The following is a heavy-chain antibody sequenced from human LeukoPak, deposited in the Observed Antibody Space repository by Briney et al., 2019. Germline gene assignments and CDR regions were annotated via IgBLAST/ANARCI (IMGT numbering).Heavy chain of an antibody. D-gene: IGHD5-12*01. CDR1: GGSISSSNW. CDR2: IYHSGST. Sequence: SETLSLTCAVSGGSISSSNWWSWVRQPPGKGLEWIGEIYHSGSTNYNPSLKSRVTISVDKSKNQFSLKLSSVTAADTAVYYCARGVVAFSDYFDYWGQGTLVTVSS. J-gene: IGHJ4*02. V-gene: IGHV4-4*02. CDR3: ARGVVAFSDYFDY.